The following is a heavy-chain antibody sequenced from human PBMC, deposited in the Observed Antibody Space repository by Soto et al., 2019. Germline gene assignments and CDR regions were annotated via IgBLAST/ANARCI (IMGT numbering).Heavy chain of an antibody. Sequence: EVQLLDSGGGLVQPGGSLRLSCAASGFTFSSYAMNWVRQAPGKGLEWGSVISGSGGSTYYADSVQGRFTISRDKSKNTLYLQMNSLRAEDTAVYYCARRGPGTSFDYWGQGSLVTVSS. V-gene: IGHV3-23*01. D-gene: IGHD6-13*01. J-gene: IGHJ4*02. CDR1: GFTFSSYA. CDR3: ARRGPGTSFDY. CDR2: ISGSGGST.